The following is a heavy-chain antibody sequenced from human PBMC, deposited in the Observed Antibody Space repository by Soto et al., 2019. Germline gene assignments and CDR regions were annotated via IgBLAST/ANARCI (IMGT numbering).Heavy chain of an antibody. Sequence: GGSLTLSCAASGFNFGPFWMHWVRQAPGKGLVWVSHINGDGNTIVYADSVRGRFTISRDNAKSTLFLQMNSLRVEDTAVYYCARDRGYPDSFDIWGQGTMVTVSS. D-gene: IGHD3-10*01. J-gene: IGHJ3*02. CDR3: ARDRGYPDSFDI. CDR2: INGDGNTI. CDR1: GFNFGPFW. V-gene: IGHV3-74*01.